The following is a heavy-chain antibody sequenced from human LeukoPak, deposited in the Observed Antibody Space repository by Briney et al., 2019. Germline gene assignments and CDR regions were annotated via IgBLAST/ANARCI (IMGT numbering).Heavy chain of an antibody. CDR3: AKSNGVQWFGELVG. J-gene: IGHJ4*02. CDR1: GFTFDDYA. Sequence: PGRSLRLSCAASGFTFDDYAMHWVRQAPGKGLEWVSGISWNSGSIGYADSVKGRFTISRDNAKNSLYLQMNSLRAEDTALYYCAKSNGVQWFGELVGWGQGTLVTVSS. CDR2: ISWNSGSI. V-gene: IGHV3-9*01. D-gene: IGHD3-10*01.